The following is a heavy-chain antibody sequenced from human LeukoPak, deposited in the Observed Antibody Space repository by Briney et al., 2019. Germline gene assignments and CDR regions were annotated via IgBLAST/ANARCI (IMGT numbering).Heavy chain of an antibody. CDR3: TRGAGWLIDY. D-gene: IGHD3-16*01. CDR2: FHNSGTS. CDR1: GGSISSNSYY. Sequence: PSETLSLTCTVSGGSISSNSYYWSWIRQPPGKGLEWIGYFHNSGTSTYNPSLKSRVTISADTSKNQFSLKLNSLTTADTAVYYCTRGAGWLIDYWGQGILVTVSS. V-gene: IGHV4-61*01. J-gene: IGHJ4*02.